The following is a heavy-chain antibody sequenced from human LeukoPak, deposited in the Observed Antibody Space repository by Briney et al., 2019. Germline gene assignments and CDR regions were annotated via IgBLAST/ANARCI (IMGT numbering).Heavy chain of an antibody. V-gene: IGHV3-21*01. CDR3: ARGSADLDT. CDR1: GFTFSSYS. CDR2: ISSSGTYI. J-gene: IGHJ5*02. D-gene: IGHD6-13*01. Sequence: GGSLRLSCAASGFTFSSYSMNWVRQAPGKGLEWVSSISSSGTYINYADSVKGRFTISRDNAENSLYLQVNSLRAEDTAVYYCARGSADLDTWGQGTLVTVSS.